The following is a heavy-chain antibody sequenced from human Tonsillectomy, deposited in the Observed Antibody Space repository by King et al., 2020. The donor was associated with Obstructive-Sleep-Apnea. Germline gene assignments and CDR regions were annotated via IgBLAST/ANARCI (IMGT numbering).Heavy chain of an antibody. CDR3: AKARKGYSSSYFDF. J-gene: IGHJ4*02. CDR1: GFAFSGYA. Sequence: VQLVESGGGLVHPGGSLRLSCAASGFAFSGYAINWVRQAPGKGLEWVSGISGSGATTYYADSVKGRFTISRDNSKNTLYLQMNSLRAEDTAVYYCAKARKGYSSSYFDFWGQGTLVTVSS. CDR2: ISGSGATT. V-gene: IGHV3-23*04. D-gene: IGHD6-6*01.